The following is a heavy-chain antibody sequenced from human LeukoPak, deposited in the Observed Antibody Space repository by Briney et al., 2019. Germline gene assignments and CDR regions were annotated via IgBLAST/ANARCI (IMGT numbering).Heavy chain of an antibody. Sequence: SETLSLTCTVSGGSISSYYWSWIRQPAGKGLEWIGRIYTSGSTNYNPSLKSRVTISVDTSKNQFSLKLSSVTAADTAVYYCASNGPIWFGELTPYNWFDPWGQGTLVTVSS. CDR1: GGSISSYY. D-gene: IGHD3-10*01. CDR2: IYTSGST. J-gene: IGHJ5*02. CDR3: ASNGPIWFGELTPYNWFDP. V-gene: IGHV4-4*07.